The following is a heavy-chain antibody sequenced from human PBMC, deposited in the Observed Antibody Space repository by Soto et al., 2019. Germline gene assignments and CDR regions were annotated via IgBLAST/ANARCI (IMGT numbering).Heavy chain of an antibody. CDR2: IYYSGST. CDR3: ARVSGRFQGGAAVYYYGMDV. CDR1: GGSISSYY. V-gene: IGHV4-59*01. J-gene: IGHJ6*02. Sequence: SSETLSLTCTVSGGSISSYYWSWIRQPPGKRLEWIGYIYYSGSTNYNPYLKSRVTISVDTSKNPFSLKLSSVTAADTAVYYCARVSGRFQGGAAVYYYGMDVSGQGTTVTVSS. D-gene: IGHD6-19*01.